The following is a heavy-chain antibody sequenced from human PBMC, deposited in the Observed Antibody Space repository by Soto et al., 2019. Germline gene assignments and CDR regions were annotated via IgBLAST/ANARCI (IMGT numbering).Heavy chain of an antibody. CDR3: ARARGHYDFWSGLRDPRGYYYGMDV. V-gene: IGHV3-30-3*01. J-gene: IGHJ6*02. CDR1: GFTFSSYA. D-gene: IGHD3-3*01. CDR2: ISYDGSNK. Sequence: QVQLVESGGGVVQPGRSLRLSCAASGFTFSSYAMHWVRQAPGKGLEWVAVISYDGSNKYYADSVKGRFTISRDNSKNTLYLQMNSLRAEDTAVYYCARARGHYDFWSGLRDPRGYYYGMDVWGQGTTVTVSS.